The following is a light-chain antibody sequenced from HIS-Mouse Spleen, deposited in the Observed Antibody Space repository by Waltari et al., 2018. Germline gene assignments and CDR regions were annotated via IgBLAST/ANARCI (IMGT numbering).Light chain of an antibody. CDR1: QGISSY. CDR3: QQYYSYPLT. CDR2: AAS. J-gene: IGKJ3*01. V-gene: IGKV1-8*01. Sequence: AIRITQSPFSFPASNGDRVPHTCRASQGISSYLAWYQQKPGKAPKLLIYAASTLQSGVPSRFSGSGSGTDFTLTISCLQSEDFATYYCQQYYSYPLTFGPGTKVDIK.